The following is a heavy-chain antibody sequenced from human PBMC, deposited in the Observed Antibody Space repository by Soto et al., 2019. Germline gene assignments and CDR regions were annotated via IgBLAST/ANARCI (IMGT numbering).Heavy chain of an antibody. D-gene: IGHD4-17*01. J-gene: IGHJ4*02. V-gene: IGHV4-39*01. CDR2: IYYSGST. Sequence: SETLSLTCTVSGGSISSSCYYWGWIRQPPGKGLEWIGSIYYSGSTYYNPSLKSRVTISVDTSKNQFSLKLSSVTAADTAVYYCARQSKTTVTKYYFDYWGQGTLVTVSS. CDR3: ARQSKTTVTKYYFDY. CDR1: GGSISSSCYY.